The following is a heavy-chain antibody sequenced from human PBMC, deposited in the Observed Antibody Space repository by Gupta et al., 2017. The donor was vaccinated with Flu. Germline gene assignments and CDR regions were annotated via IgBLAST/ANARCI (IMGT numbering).Heavy chain of an antibody. J-gene: IGHJ4*02. CDR2: MNPNSGNT. CDR3: ARVGYGSGSGDGWSFVSDY. D-gene: IGHD3-10*01. CDR1: GYTLTSYD. V-gene: IGHV1-8*01. Sequence: QVQLVQSGAEVKKPGASVKGSCKASGYTLTSYDINWVRQATGQGLEWMGWMNPNSGNTGYAQKFQGRATMTRNTSISTAYMELSSLRSEDTAVYYRARVGYGSGSGDGWSFVSDYWGQGTLVTVSS.